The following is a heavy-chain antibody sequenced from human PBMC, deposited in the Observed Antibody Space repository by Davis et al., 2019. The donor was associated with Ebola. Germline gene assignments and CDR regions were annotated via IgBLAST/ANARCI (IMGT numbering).Heavy chain of an antibody. V-gene: IGHV3-9*03. D-gene: IGHD1-26*01. CDR2: ISWNSGSI. J-gene: IGHJ3*02. CDR3: AKDSRAVGATTGAFDI. Sequence: SLKISCAASGFTFDDYAMHWVRQAPGKGLEWVSGISWNSGSIGYADSVKGRFTISRDNAKNSLYLQMNSLRAEDMALYYCAKDSRAVGATTGAFDIWGQGTMVTVSS. CDR1: GFTFDDYA.